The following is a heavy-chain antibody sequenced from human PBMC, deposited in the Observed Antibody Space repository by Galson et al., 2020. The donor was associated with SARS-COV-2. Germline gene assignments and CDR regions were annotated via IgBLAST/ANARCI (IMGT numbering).Heavy chain of an antibody. J-gene: IGHJ6*03. D-gene: IGHD2-2*01. CDR2: IKQDGSEK. CDR3: ARAEGTLGYCSSTSCPHYYYYYMDV. CDR1: GFTFSSYW. V-gene: IGHV3-7*01. Sequence: GGSLRLSCAASGFTFSSYWMSWVRQAPGKGPEWVANIKQDGSEKYYVDSVKGRFTISRDNAKNSLYLQMNSLRAEDTAVYYCARAEGTLGYCSSTSCPHYYYYYMDVWGKGTTVTVSS.